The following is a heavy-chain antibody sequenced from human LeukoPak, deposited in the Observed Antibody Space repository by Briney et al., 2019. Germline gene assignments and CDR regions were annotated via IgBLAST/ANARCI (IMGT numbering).Heavy chain of an antibody. V-gene: IGHV4-34*01. Sequence: SETLSLTCAVYGGSFSDYYWIWIRQPPGTGLEWIGEINHGGSANYNPSLKSRVTISVDTSKSQFFLQLSSVTAADTALYYCARRLGWSPKSYYYMDVWGKGTTVTISS. CDR3: ARRLGWSPKSYYYMDV. D-gene: IGHD2-8*01. CDR2: INHGGSA. CDR1: GGSFSDYY. J-gene: IGHJ6*03.